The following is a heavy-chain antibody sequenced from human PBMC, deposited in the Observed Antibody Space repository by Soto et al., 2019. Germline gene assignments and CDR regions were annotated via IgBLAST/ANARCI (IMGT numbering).Heavy chain of an antibody. V-gene: IGHV1-46*01. CDR1: GYTFTSYY. J-gene: IGHJ4*02. CDR2: INPSGGST. Sequence: QVQLVQSGAEVKKPGASVKVSCKASGYTFTSYYMHWVRQAPGQGLEWMGIINPSGGSTSYAQKFQGRVTMTRDTSTSTVYMELSSLRSEDTAVYYCAREGDYCDSSGGDYFDYWGQGTLVTVSS. CDR3: AREGDYCDSSGGDYFDY. D-gene: IGHD3-22*01.